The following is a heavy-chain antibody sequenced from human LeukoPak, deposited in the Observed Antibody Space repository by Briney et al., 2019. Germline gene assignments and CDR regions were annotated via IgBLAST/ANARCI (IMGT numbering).Heavy chain of an antibody. CDR3: ARETWSYLGEQSDY. J-gene: IGHJ4*02. Sequence: GGSLRLSCAASGFTVSSNYMSWVRQAPGKGLEWVSVIYSGGSTYYADSVKGRFTISRDNSKNTLYLQMNSLRAEDTAVYYCARETWSYLGEQSDYWGQGTLVTVSP. D-gene: IGHD1-26*01. V-gene: IGHV3-66*01. CDR2: IYSGGST. CDR1: GFTVSSNY.